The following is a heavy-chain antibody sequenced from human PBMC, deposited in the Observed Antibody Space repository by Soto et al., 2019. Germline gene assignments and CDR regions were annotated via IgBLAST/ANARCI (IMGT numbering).Heavy chain of an antibody. CDR3: ARVMCGDCSSYYYYSMDV. D-gene: IGHD2-21*02. CDR1: GFTFGTFT. Sequence: EVQLVESGGGLVKPGGSLRLSCAASGFTFGTFTMSWVRQAPGKGLEWVSSIGTTSTYIYYAESVRGRFTISRDNAKNSLYLQMNGLRAEDTAVYFCARVMCGDCSSYYYYSMDVWGQGTTVTVSS. J-gene: IGHJ6*02. V-gene: IGHV3-21*01. CDR2: IGTTSTYI.